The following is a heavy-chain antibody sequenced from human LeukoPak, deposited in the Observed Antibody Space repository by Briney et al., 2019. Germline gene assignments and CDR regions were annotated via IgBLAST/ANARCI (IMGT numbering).Heavy chain of an antibody. CDR2: IYTSGST. J-gene: IGHJ6*03. Sequence: SETLSLTCTVSGGSISSYYWSWIRQPAGKGLEWIGRIYTSGSTNYNPSLKSRVTISVDTSKNQFSLKLSSVTAADTAVYYCARRRWLQPLGYYYYYMDVWGKGTTVTVSS. CDR1: GGSISSYY. CDR3: ARRRWLQPLGYYYYYMDV. D-gene: IGHD5-24*01. V-gene: IGHV4-4*07.